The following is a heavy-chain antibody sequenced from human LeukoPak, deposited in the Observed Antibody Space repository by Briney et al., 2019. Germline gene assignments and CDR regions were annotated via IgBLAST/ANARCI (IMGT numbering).Heavy chain of an antibody. CDR3: ARDRWYVDY. D-gene: IGHD6-13*01. CDR2: ISSSSTI. V-gene: IGHV3-48*03. Sequence: GGSLRLSCAASGFTFSSYEMNWVRQAPGKGLEWVSYISSSSTIYYADSVKGRFTISRDNAKNSLYLQMNSLRAEDTAVYYCARDRWYVDYWGHGTLVTVSS. CDR1: GFTFSSYE. J-gene: IGHJ4*01.